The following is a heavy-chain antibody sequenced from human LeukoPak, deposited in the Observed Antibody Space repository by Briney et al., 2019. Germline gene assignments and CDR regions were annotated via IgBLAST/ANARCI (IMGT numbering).Heavy chain of an antibody. CDR3: ASGYYYDSSGYYYFPLDY. V-gene: IGHV4-31*03. Sequence: SQTLSLTCTVPGGSISSGGYYWSWIRQHPGKGLEWIGYIYYSGSTYYNPSLKSRVTISVDTSKNQFSLKLSSVTAADTAVYYCASGYYYDSSGYYYFPLDYWGQGTLVTVSS. J-gene: IGHJ4*02. D-gene: IGHD3-22*01. CDR2: IYYSGST. CDR1: GGSISSGGYY.